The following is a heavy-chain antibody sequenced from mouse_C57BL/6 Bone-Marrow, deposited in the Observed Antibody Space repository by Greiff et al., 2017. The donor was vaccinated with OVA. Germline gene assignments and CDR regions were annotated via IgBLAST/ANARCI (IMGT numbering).Heavy chain of an antibody. V-gene: IGHV5-12*01. CDR3: ARQGGVVDDWYFDV. CDR2: ISNGGGST. D-gene: IGHD1-1*01. CDR1: GFTFSDYY. J-gene: IGHJ1*03. Sequence: EVKLEESGGGLVQPGGSLKLSCAASGFTFSDYYMYWVRQTPEKRLEWVAYISNGGGSTYYPDTVKGRFTISRDNTKDTLYLQRSRLKSEDTAMYYCARQGGVVDDWYFDVWGTGTTVTVSS.